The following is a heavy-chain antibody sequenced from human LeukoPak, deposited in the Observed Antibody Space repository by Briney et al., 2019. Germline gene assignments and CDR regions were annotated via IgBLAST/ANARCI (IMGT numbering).Heavy chain of an antibody. CDR1: GFTFSSYW. V-gene: IGHV3-74*01. Sequence: GGSLRLSCAASGFTFSSYWMHWVRQAPGKGLVWVSRINSDGSSTNYADSVKGRFTISRDNAKNTLYLQMNSLRAEDTAVYYCVRDPSYGSSWYYYMDVWGKGTTVTVSS. CDR3: VRDPSYGSSWYYYMDV. D-gene: IGHD6-13*01. J-gene: IGHJ6*03. CDR2: INSDGSST.